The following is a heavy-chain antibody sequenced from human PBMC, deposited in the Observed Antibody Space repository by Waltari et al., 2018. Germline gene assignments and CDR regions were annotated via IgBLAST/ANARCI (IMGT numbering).Heavy chain of an antibody. V-gene: IGHV4-59*01. CDR1: GCSISVFS. D-gene: IGHD2-21*02. CDR3: ARGGGGDWEWFDP. CDR2: IYYTGST. J-gene: IGHJ5*02. Sequence: QVQLQESGPSLLKPSETLSLICTVSGCSISVFSWSWVRQPPGKGLDWIAYIYYTGSTNFNPSLKSRVTMSVDTSKNQFSLKLSSVTAADTAFYYCARGGGGDWEWFDPWGQGTLVTVSS.